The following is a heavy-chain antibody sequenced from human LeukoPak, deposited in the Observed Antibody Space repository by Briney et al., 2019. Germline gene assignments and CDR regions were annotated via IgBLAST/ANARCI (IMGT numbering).Heavy chain of an antibody. V-gene: IGHV3-74*01. Sequence: QTGGSLRLSCAASGFTFSNYWMHWVRQAPGKGLVWVSHINRDGSSTSYADSVKGRFTISRDNVKNTLFLQMNSLRVDDTAVYYCAGSQSHDWFDPWGQGTLVTVSS. CDR3: AGSQSHDWFDP. D-gene: IGHD3-10*01. CDR2: INRDGSST. J-gene: IGHJ5*02. CDR1: GFTFSNYW.